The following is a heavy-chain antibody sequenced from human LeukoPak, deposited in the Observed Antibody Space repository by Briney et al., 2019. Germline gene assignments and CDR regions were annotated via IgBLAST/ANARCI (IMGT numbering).Heavy chain of an antibody. CDR1: GGSFSGYY. J-gene: IGHJ6*02. Sequence: SETLSLTCAVYGGSFSGYYWSWIRQPPGRGLEWIGEISQSGSTNYNPSLKSRITMSVDTSKNQFSLQLRSMTAADTAVYFCARATDDEFYLYYGMDVWGQGTAVTVSS. CDR3: ARATDDEFYLYYGMDV. V-gene: IGHV4-34*01. CDR2: ISQSGST. D-gene: IGHD3-16*01.